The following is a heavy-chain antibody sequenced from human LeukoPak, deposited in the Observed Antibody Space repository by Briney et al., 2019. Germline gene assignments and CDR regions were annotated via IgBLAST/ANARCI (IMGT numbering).Heavy chain of an antibody. D-gene: IGHD6-19*01. CDR3: FRSGGGSGGH. J-gene: IGHJ4*02. CDR2: IYNSEST. Sequence: SETLSLTCTVSGGSIRSYFWSWIRQPPGRGLEWIGYIYNSESTNYNPSLKSRVTMSVDTSKNQISLRLTSVTAADTALYYGFRSGGGSGGHWGQGTLVTVSS. V-gene: IGHV4-59*01. CDR1: GGSIRSYF.